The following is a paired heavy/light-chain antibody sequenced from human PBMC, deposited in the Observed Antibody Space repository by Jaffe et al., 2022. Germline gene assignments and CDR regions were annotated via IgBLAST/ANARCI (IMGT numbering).Heavy chain of an antibody. V-gene: IGHV3-74*01. J-gene: IGHJ5*02. CDR3: ARGDYGLAGT. CDR2: INPDGTIR. D-gene: IGHD3-10*01. CDR1: GFTLSAYW. Sequence: EVHLVESGGGLIQPGGSLRLSCLTSGFTLSAYWMHWVRQAPGKGLVWISRINPDGTIRNYADSVKGRFTISRDDAKNTLYLQMNSLRGDDTAFYYCARGDYGLAGTWGQGILVTVSS.
Light chain of an antibody. V-gene: IGLV2-14*01. CDR1: SSDVGGYNY. CDR2: EVN. CDR3: TSYTSSSTYV. Sequence: QSALTQPASVSGSPGQSITISCTGTSSDVGGYNYVSWYQQHPGKAPRIMIYEVNNRPSGISNRFSGSKSGNTASLTISGLQAEDEADYYCTSYTSSSTYVFGTGTKVTVL. J-gene: IGLJ1*01.